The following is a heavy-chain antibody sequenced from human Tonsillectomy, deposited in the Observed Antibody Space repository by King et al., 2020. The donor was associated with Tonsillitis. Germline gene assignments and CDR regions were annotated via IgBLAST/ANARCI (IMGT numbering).Heavy chain of an antibody. CDR1: GVSISSGGYY. Sequence: VQLQESGPGLVKPSQTLSLTCTVSGVSISSGGYYWSWIRQHPGKGLEWIGYIYYSGSTYYNPSLKSRVTISVDTSKNQFSLKLSSVTAADTAVYYCARAAWRGGDPEVLNWFDPWGQGTLVTVSS. CDR2: IYYSGST. CDR3: ARAAWRGGDPEVLNWFDP. D-gene: IGHD2-21*02. V-gene: IGHV4-31*03. J-gene: IGHJ5*02.